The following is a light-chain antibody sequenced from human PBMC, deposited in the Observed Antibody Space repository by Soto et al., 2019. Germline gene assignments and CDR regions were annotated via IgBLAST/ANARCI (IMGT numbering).Light chain of an antibody. Sequence: EIVLTQSPATLSLSPGERATLSCRASQSVSSYLAWYQQKPGQAPRLLIYDASNRATGIPARFSGSGSGTDFTLTLSSLEPEDFAVYYCQQRSNWQDTFGQGTKLEIK. CDR1: QSVSSY. CDR3: QQRSNWQDT. CDR2: DAS. V-gene: IGKV3-11*01. J-gene: IGKJ2*01.